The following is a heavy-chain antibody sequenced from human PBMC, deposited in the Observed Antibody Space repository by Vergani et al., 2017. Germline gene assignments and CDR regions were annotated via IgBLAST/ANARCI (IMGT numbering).Heavy chain of an antibody. CDR1: GGPISSGVYY. D-gene: IGHD2-2*01. CDR3: ARDRREYELLRAPYYYYMDV. J-gene: IGHJ6*03. CDR2: IYYSGST. Sequence: QVQLQESGPGLVKPSQTLSLTCTVSGGPISSGVYYWSWIRQHPGKGLEWIGYIYYSGSTYYNPSLKSRVTISVDTSKNQFSLKLSSVTAADTAVYYCARDRREYELLRAPYYYYMDVWGKGTTVTVSS. V-gene: IGHV4-31*03.